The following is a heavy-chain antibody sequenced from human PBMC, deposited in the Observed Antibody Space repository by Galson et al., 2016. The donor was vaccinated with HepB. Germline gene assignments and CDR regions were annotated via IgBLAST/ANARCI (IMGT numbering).Heavy chain of an antibody. J-gene: IGHJ6*02. CDR3: AREPTVTTFRGVFFLHGLDV. V-gene: IGHV4-34*01. CDR2: INESGDT. D-gene: IGHD4-11*01. Sequence: SETLSLTCAVYGGSFSGYSWSWIRQSPGKGLEWIGEINESGDTKYNPSLKSRVTISLDAARNQFSLRLTSVTAADPAVYYCAREPTVTTFRGVFFLHGLDVWGQGTPVIVSS. CDR1: GGSFSGYS.